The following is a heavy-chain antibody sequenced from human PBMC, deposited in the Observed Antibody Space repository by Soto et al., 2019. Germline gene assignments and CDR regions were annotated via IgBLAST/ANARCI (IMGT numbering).Heavy chain of an antibody. CDR1: RYTFTSYY. Sequence: QVQLVQSGAEVKKPGASVKVSCKASRYTFTSYYIHWVRQAPGQGLEWMGWINPNNGYTKYTQKFQGRVTVTRDTSITKAYLELTRLQSDDTAVYYCAKAKFDFWSGYWSPSLDFWGQGTLVTVSS. CDR3: AKAKFDFWSGYWSPSLDF. J-gene: IGHJ4*02. D-gene: IGHD3-3*01. V-gene: IGHV1-2*02. CDR2: INPNNGYT.